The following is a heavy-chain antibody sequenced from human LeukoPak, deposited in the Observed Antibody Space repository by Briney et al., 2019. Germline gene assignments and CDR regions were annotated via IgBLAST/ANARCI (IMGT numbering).Heavy chain of an antibody. D-gene: IGHD4-11*01. CDR3: ASVRKRAVATTDYYCFVIDV. CDR1: GFTFSSYS. V-gene: IGHV3-21*01. CDR2: ITNNSSYI. J-gene: IGHJ6*02. Sequence: GGSLRLSCAASGFTFSSYSMHWVRQAPGKGLEWVAFITNNSSYIYYADSVKGRFTISRDNSKNTLYLQMNSLRAEDTAVYYCASVRKRAVATTDYYCFVIDVWGQGTTVTVSS.